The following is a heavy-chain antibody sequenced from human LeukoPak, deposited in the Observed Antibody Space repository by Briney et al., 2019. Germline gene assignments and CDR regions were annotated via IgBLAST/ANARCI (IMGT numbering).Heavy chain of an antibody. CDR3: AKDRGSGYNWNDVLDY. D-gene: IGHD1-20*01. CDR2: ISYDVRDK. V-gene: IGHV3-30*18. Sequence: GGSLRLSCAASGFTFSSYAMNWVRQAPGKGLEWVAVISYDVRDKYYVDSVKGRFTISRDTSKNTLYLQMNSLRAEDTAVYYCAKDRGSGYNWNDVLDYWGQGTLVTVSS. CDR1: GFTFSSYA. J-gene: IGHJ4*02.